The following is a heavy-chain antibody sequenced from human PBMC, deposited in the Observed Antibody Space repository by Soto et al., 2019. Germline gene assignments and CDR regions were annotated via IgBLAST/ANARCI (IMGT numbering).Heavy chain of an antibody. J-gene: IGHJ5*02. CDR3: ARGRVVVPAAVMFNCLDP. CDR1: GAPITWGDCS. Sequence: PSETLSLTCAISGAPITWGDCSWNWIRQPPGKGLEWIGYIFHGGSTYYNPSLRSRVTISVDRSRTQFSLKMSSVTAADTAVYYCARGRVVVPAAVMFNCLDPWGQGALVTVSS. CDR2: IFHGGST. D-gene: IGHD2-2*01. V-gene: IGHV4-30-2*01.